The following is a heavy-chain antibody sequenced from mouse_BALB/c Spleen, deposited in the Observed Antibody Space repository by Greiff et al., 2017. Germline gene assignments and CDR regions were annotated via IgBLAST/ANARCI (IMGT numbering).Heavy chain of an antibody. J-gene: IGHJ2*01. V-gene: IGHV1-4*02. Sequence: VKLMESAAELARPGASVKMSCKASGYTFTSYTMHWVKQRPGQGLEWIGYINPSSGYTEYNQKFKDKTTLTADKSSSTAYMQLSSLTSEDSAVYYCAGYYGNYGRYFDYWGQGTTLTVSS. CDR2: INPSSGYT. CDR1: GYTFTSYT. D-gene: IGHD2-1*01. CDR3: AGYYGNYGRYFDY.